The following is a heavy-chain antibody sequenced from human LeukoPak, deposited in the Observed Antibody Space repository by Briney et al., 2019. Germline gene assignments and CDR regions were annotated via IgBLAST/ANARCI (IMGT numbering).Heavy chain of an antibody. CDR3: ASGRTLSSLGELSSDSFDY. CDR2: INPNSGGT. D-gene: IGHD3-16*02. CDR1: GYTFTGYY. Sequence: ASVKVSCKASGYTFTGYYMYRVRQAPGQGLEWMGWINPNSGGTNYAQKFQGRVTMTRDTSISTAYMELSRLRSDDTAVYYCASGRTLSSLGELSSDSFDYWGQGTLVTVSS. J-gene: IGHJ4*02. V-gene: IGHV1-2*02.